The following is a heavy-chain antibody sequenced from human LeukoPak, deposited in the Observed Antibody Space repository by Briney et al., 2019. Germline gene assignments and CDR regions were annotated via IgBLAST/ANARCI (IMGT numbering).Heavy chain of an antibody. CDR1: GFIFNTYT. CDR2: ISVNSDYI. D-gene: IGHD6-6*01. Sequence: PGGSLRLSCAASGFIFNTYTMNWVRQAPGKGLEWLSSISVNSDYIYYADSVKGRFTISRDNAKNSLYLQMNSLRAEDTAVYYCARRYEYSSCYFDYWGQGTLVTVSS. V-gene: IGHV3-21*01. J-gene: IGHJ4*02. CDR3: ARRYEYSSCYFDY.